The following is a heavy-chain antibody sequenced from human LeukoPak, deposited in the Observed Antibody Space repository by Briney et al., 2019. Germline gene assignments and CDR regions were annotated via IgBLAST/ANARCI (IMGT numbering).Heavy chain of an antibody. D-gene: IGHD6-19*01. J-gene: IGHJ5*02. CDR1: GGSISSYY. CDR3: ARSGYTSGWPTGDWFDP. Sequence: PSETLSLTCTVSGGSISSYYWSWIRQPPGKGLEWIGYIYYTGTTNYNPSLRSRVTISVDTSKNQFPLKLSSVTAADTALYFCARSGYTSGWPTGDWFDPWGQGTLVTVSS. CDR2: IYYTGTT. V-gene: IGHV4-59*01.